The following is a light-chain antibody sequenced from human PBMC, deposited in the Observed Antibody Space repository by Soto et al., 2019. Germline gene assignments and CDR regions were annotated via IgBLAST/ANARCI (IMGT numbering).Light chain of an antibody. J-gene: IGLJ2*01. CDR2: HNN. Sequence: QSVLTQPPSASGTPGQTVTISCYGGSSNIGTNSAAWYQQVPGTAPKLLIYHNNQRPSGVPDRFSGSTSGTSASLAISGLQPEDETDYFCAAWDDSLKGVIFGGGTKVTVL. V-gene: IGLV1-44*01. CDR1: SSNIGTNS. CDR3: AAWDDSLKGVI.